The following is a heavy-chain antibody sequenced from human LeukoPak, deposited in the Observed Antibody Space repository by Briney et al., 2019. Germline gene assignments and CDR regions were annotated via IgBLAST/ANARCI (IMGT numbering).Heavy chain of an antibody. CDR1: RFSLSTSGVG. D-gene: IGHD3-3*02. V-gene: IGHV2-5*02. J-gene: IGHJ4*02. CDR2: IYWDDDK. CDR3: ARSDGYGSHISTCYDVFDK. Sequence: SGPTLVKPRQSPTLTFTFSRFSLSTSGVGVGWIRQPPGKALEWLALIYWDDDKRYSVSLKTRLTISRDTSKNQVVLTMTNMDPVDTGTYYCARSDGYGSHISTCYDVFDKWGQGTLVTVSS.